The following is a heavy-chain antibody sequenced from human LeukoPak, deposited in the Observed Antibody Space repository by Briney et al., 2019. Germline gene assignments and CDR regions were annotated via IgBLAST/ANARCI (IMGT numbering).Heavy chain of an antibody. V-gene: IGHV4-59*08. CDR3: ARHNGAYGGAFDI. CDR1: GASISSYY. Sequence: PSETLSLTCTVSGASISSYYWSWIRQPPLKGLEWIGYIFYSGSTSYEPSLRSRVAMSVDTSNNQLSLRLSSVTAADTAVYYCARHNGAYGGAFDIWGQGTMVTVSS. CDR2: IFYSGST. D-gene: IGHD4/OR15-4a*01. J-gene: IGHJ3*02.